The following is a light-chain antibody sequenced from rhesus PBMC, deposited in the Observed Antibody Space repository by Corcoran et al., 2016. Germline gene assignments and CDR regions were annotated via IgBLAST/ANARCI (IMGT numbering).Light chain of an antibody. CDR1: QSVTSS. CDR3: QQDYTWPLT. J-gene: IGKJ4*01. V-gene: IGKV3-42*01. Sequence: EIVMTQSPATLSLSPGERATLSCRASQSVTSSLAWYQQKPGQTPKLLIYGASSRATGIPDRFSGSGSGTEFTLTISSLEPEDVGVYYCQQDYTWPLTFGGGTKVEL. CDR2: GAS.